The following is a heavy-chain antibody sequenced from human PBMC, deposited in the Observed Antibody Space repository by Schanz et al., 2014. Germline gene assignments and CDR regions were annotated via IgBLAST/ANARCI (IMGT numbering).Heavy chain of an antibody. V-gene: IGHV3-11*01. J-gene: IGHJ4*02. Sequence: QVQLVDFGGGLVKPGGSLRLSCTASGFPFSDYFMAWIRQPPGRGLEWVSYIGNGGVTIYYADSVKGRFTISRDNSKNSLYLQMNSLRAEDTAVYYCARSGGSVFDYWAQGTLVTVAS. CDR2: IGNGGVTI. CDR1: GFPFSDYF. CDR3: ARSGGSVFDY. D-gene: IGHD6-25*01.